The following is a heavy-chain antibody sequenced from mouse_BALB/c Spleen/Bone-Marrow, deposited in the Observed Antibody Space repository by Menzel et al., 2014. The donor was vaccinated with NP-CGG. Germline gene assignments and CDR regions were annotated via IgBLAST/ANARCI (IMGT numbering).Heavy chain of an antibody. D-gene: IGHD2-1*01. CDR3: ARNQGNYVSWFAY. Sequence: VKLQESGPGLVQPSQSLSITCTASGFSLTSYGVHWARQSPGKGLEWLGVIWSGGSTDYNAAFISRLSISKDNSKSQVFFKRNSLQANDTAIYYCARNQGNYVSWFAYWGQGTLVTVSA. V-gene: IGHV2-2*02. CDR2: IWSGGST. CDR1: GFSLTSYG. J-gene: IGHJ3*01.